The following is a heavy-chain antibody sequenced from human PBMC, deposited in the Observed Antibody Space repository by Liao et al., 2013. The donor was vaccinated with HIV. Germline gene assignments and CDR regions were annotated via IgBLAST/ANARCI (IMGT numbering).Heavy chain of an antibody. CDR2: IYYSGST. Sequence: QLQLQESGPGLVKPSETLSLTCTVSGGSISSSSFYWGWIRQPPGKGLEWIGSIYYSGSTYYNPSLKSRVTISVDTSKNQFSLKLSSVTAADTAVYYCARGRQEVVVPAASGDYWGQGTLVTVSS. J-gene: IGHJ4*02. CDR1: GGSISSSSFY. CDR3: ARGRQEVVVPAASGDY. D-gene: IGHD2-2*01. V-gene: IGHV4-39*07.